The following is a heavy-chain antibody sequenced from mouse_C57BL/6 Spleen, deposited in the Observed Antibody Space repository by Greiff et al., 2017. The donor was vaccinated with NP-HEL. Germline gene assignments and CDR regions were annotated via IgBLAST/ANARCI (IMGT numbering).Heavy chain of an antibody. V-gene: IGHV5-9-1*02. Sequence: EVMLVESGEGLVKPGGSLKLSCAASGFTFSSYAMSWVRQTPEKRLEWVAYISSGGDYIYYADTVKGRFTISRDNARNTLYLQMSSLKSEDTAMYYCTRGVVAPYYAMDYWGQGTSVTVSS. D-gene: IGHD1-1*01. CDR2: ISSGGDYI. CDR1: GFTFSSYA. J-gene: IGHJ4*01. CDR3: TRGVVAPYYAMDY.